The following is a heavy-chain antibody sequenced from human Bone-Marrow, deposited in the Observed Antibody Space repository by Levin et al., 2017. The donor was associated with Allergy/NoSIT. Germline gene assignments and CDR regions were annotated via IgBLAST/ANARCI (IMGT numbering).Heavy chain of an antibody. Sequence: GASVKVSCAASGFTFSSYSMNWVRQAPGKGLEWVSSISSSSSYIYYADSVKGRFTISRDNAKNSLYLQMNSLRAEDTAVYYCARGSLPFRTIFGVDIWGQGTMVTVSS. D-gene: IGHD3-9*01. CDR2: ISSSSSYI. CDR1: GFTFSSYS. J-gene: IGHJ3*02. V-gene: IGHV3-21*01. CDR3: ARGSLPFRTIFGVDI.